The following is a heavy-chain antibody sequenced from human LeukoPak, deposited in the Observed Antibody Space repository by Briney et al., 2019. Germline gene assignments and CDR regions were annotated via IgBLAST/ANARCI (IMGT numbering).Heavy chain of an antibody. V-gene: IGHV1-8*01. CDR1: GYTFTSYD. CDR3: ARVSGYDQIYDY. CDR2: MNPNSGNT. Sequence: ASVKVSCKASGYTFTSYDINRVRQATGQGLEWMGWMNPNSGNTGYAQKFQGRVTMTRNTSISTAYMELSSLRSEDTAVYYCARVSGYDQIYDYWGQGTLVTVSS. J-gene: IGHJ4*02. D-gene: IGHD5-12*01.